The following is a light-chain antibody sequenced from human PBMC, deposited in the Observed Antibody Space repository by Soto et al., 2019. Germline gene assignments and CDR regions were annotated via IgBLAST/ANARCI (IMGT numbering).Light chain of an antibody. Sequence: DIVMTQSPDSLAVSLGERATINCKSSQSVLYSSNNDSYLTLYQQKPGQSPRVLIYWASTRESGVPDRFSGSGSGTDFTLTISRLQAEDVAVYYCQQYYSIPWTFGQGTKVDIK. J-gene: IGKJ1*01. CDR1: QSVLYSSNNDSY. CDR3: QQYYSIPWT. V-gene: IGKV4-1*01. CDR2: WAS.